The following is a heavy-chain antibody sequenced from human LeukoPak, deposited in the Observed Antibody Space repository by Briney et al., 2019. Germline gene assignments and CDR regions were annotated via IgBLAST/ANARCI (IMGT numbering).Heavy chain of an antibody. CDR3: AKDRRSSGWNAAPGY. CDR2: IRYDGSKQ. D-gene: IGHD6-19*01. CDR1: GFTFSSYG. V-gene: IGHV3-30*02. J-gene: IGHJ4*02. Sequence: GGSLRLSCAASGFTFSSYGMHWVRQAPGKGLEWVAFIRYDGSKQYYADSVKGRFTISRDNSKNTLFLQMNSLRGEDTAVYYCAKDRRSSGWNAAPGYWGQGTLVTVST.